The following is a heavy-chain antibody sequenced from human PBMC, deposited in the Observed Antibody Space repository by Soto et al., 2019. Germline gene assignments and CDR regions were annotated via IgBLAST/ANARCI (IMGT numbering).Heavy chain of an antibody. J-gene: IGHJ6*02. CDR3: ARGFSTNCLMDV. CDR1: GGTFSSYA. V-gene: IGHV1-69*18. D-gene: IGHD2-8*01. Sequence: QVQLVQSGAEVKKPGSSVKVSCKTSGGTFSSYAFNWVRRAPGQGLEWMGRIIPVFGTPNFAQKFQGRVTFTADASTTTTYMELTSLTSEDTAIYYCARGFSTNCLMDVWGPGTAVTVSS. CDR2: IIPVFGTP.